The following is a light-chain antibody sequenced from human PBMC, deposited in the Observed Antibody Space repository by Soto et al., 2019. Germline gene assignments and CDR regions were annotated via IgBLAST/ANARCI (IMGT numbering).Light chain of an antibody. Sequence: EIVMTQSPATLSVSPGGTATLSCRASQSVKSYLAWYQQRPGQPPRLLIYSASTRATGTPARFSGSGSGTEFSLTISSLQSEDFAVYYCQQYNTWPPRYTFGQGTKLEIK. CDR1: QSVKSY. CDR2: SAS. V-gene: IGKV3-15*01. CDR3: QQYNTWPPRYT. J-gene: IGKJ2*01.